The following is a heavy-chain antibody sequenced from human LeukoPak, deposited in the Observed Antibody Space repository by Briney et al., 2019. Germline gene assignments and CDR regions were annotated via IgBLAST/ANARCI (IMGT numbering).Heavy chain of an antibody. Sequence: GGSLRLSCAASGFTFSDYSMNWVRQAPGKGLEWISYIGIDSGNTNYADSVKGRFTISGDKAKNSLYLQMNSLRVEDTAVYYCARDYKYAFDNWGQGTLVTVFS. V-gene: IGHV3-48*01. J-gene: IGHJ4*02. CDR1: GFTFSDYS. CDR3: ARDYKYAFDN. D-gene: IGHD5-24*01. CDR2: IGIDSGNT.